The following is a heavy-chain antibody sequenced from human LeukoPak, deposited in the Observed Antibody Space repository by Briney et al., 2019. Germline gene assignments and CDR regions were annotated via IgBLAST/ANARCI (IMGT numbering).Heavy chain of an antibody. CDR1: GFTFSTYW. CDR2: IKQDGSEK. Sequence: PGGSLRLSCAASGFTFSTYWMTWVRQAPGKGLEWVANIKQDGSEKYYVDSVKGRFTISRDNAKNSLYLQMDGLRAEDTAVYYCARDSKWFVYWGQGTLVTVSS. J-gene: IGHJ4*02. CDR3: ARDSKWFVY. D-gene: IGHD3-10*01. V-gene: IGHV3-7*01.